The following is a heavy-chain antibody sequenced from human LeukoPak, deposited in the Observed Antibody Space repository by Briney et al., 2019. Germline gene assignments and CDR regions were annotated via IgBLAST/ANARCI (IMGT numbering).Heavy chain of an antibody. CDR1: GFPFSGYW. J-gene: IGHJ4*02. CDR3: TRDRGFGADDY. V-gene: IGHV3-7*01. D-gene: IGHD3-10*01. CDR2: IHKDGSAK. Sequence: GGSLRLSCGASGFPFSGYWMSWVRQAPGKELEWVANIHKDGSAKRYVDSVKGRFTISRDNAKSSLYLQMNSLRDEDTAVYYCTRDRGFGADDYWGQGSLVSVSS.